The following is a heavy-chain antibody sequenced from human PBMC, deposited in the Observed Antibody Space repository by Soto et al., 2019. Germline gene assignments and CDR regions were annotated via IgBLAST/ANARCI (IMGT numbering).Heavy chain of an antibody. J-gene: IGHJ4*02. V-gene: IGHV1-3*01. D-gene: IGHD6-13*01. CDR3: ARDIEPPGLFFDY. CDR2: INAGNGNT. CDR1: GFTFTSYA. Sequence: ASVKVSCKASGFTFTSYAMHWVRQAPGQRLEWMGWINAGNGNTKYSQRFQGRVTITRDTSASTAYMELNSLRAEDTAVYYCARDIEPPGLFFDYWGQGTLVTVSS.